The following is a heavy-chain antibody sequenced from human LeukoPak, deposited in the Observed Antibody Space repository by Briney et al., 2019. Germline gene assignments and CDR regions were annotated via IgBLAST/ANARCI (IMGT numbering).Heavy chain of an antibody. CDR2: SDPGNTYI. V-gene: IGHV5-10-1*01. CDR3: VRPRRGDDLDAFDI. Sequence: GESLKISCKGSGYNFITHWINSVRQMPGKGLEWMGRSDPGNTYINYSPSFQGHVTISADKSISTAYLQWGSLKASDTAMYYYVRPRRGDDLDAFDIWGQGTMVTVSS. CDR1: GYNFITHW. D-gene: IGHD3-10*01. J-gene: IGHJ3*02.